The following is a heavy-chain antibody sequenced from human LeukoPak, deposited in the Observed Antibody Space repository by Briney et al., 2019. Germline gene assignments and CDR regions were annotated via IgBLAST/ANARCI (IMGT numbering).Heavy chain of an antibody. D-gene: IGHD2-2*01. J-gene: IGHJ4*02. V-gene: IGHV3-33*06. Sequence: PGRSLRLSCAASGFTFSSYGMHWVRQAPGKGLEWVAVIWYDGSNKYYADSVKGRFTISRDNSQNTLYLQVNSLRAEDTAVYYCAKGLVPAAIRVVDYWGQGTLVTVSS. CDR1: GFTFSSYG. CDR3: AKGLVPAAIRVVDY. CDR2: IWYDGSNK.